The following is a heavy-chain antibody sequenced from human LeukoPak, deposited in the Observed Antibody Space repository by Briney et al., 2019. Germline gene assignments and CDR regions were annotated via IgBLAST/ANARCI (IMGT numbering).Heavy chain of an antibody. CDR2: TYYSGNT. CDR3: ARLTRFVGSREPNAFNI. V-gene: IGHV4-59*08. D-gene: IGHD1-26*01. Sequence: SETLSLTCTVSGGSNTSHYWSWIRQPPGKGLEWIGYTYYSGNTNYNPSLKSRVTISVDTSKNHLSLKLNSVTAADTAVYFCARLTRFVGSREPNAFNIWGQGTMVTVSS. CDR1: GGSNTSHY. J-gene: IGHJ3*02.